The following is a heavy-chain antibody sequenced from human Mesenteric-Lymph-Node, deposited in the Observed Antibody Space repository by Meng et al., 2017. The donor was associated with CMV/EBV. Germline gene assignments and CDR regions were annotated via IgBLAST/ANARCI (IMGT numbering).Heavy chain of an antibody. Sequence: GESLKISCAASGFTFSTYWMHWVRQAPGKGLVWVSRINSDGSSTTYADSVKGRFTISRDNAKNTLYLQMNSLRADDTAGYYCGRGGFWSGYWVDYWGRGTLVTVSS. D-gene: IGHD3-3*01. CDR1: GFTFSTYW. CDR3: GRGGFWSGYWVDY. V-gene: IGHV3-74*01. J-gene: IGHJ4*02. CDR2: INSDGSST.